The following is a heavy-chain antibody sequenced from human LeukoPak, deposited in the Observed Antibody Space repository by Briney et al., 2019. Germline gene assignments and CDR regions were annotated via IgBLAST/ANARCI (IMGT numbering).Heavy chain of an antibody. CDR2: IYPGDSNT. V-gene: IGHV5-51*01. D-gene: IGHD6-13*01. Sequence: GESLKISCKGSGYTFTTYWIAWVRQMPGKGLEYMGNIYPGDSNTRYRPSFQGQVTISADKSISTAYLQWSSLKASDTAIYYCARPRYSSSWFDAFDIWGQGTMVTVSS. J-gene: IGHJ3*02. CDR1: GYTFTTYW. CDR3: ARPRYSSSWFDAFDI.